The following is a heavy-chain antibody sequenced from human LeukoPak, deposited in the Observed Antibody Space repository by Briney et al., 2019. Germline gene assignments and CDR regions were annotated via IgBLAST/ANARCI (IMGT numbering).Heavy chain of an antibody. V-gene: IGHV3-30*04. CDR3: ARGGAYRGLFSWFDP. D-gene: IGHD4-11*01. CDR1: GFMFSTYA. CDR2: ISYDGSSK. J-gene: IGHJ5*02. Sequence: GGSLRLSCAASGFMFSTYAIHWVRQTPGKGLEWVAVISYDGSSKYYADSVKGRFTISRDNSKNSLYLQMNRLRAEDTAVYYCARGGAYRGLFSWFDPWGQGALVTVSS.